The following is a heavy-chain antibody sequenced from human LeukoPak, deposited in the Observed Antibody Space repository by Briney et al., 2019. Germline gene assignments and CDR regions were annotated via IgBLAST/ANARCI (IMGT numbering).Heavy chain of an antibody. J-gene: IGHJ5*02. CDR2: ISDSRNYK. V-gene: IGHV3-21*01. D-gene: IGHD6-19*01. CDR1: GFTFSSYS. Sequence: GGSLRLSCAASGFTFSSYSMNWVRQAPGKGLDWVSAISDSRNYKYYADSVKGRFTISRDNTKNSLYMQMNSLRAEDTAVYYCARGREIPVAGTWGNWFDPWGQGTLVTVSS. CDR3: ARGREIPVAGTWGNWFDP.